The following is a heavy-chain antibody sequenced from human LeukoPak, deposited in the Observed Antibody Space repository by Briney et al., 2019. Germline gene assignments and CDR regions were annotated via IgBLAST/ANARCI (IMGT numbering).Heavy chain of an antibody. J-gene: IGHJ5*02. CDR1: GYTFTGYY. V-gene: IGHV1-2*02. D-gene: IGHD3-3*01. CDR3: ARGAPYDFWSGYYVRDDWFDP. CDR2: INPNSGGT. Sequence: GASVKVSCKASGYTFTGYYMHWVRQAPGQGLEWMGWINPNSGGTNYAQKFQGRVTMTRDTSISTVYMELSRLRSDDTAVYYCARGAPYDFWSGYYVRDDWFDPWGQGTLVTVSS.